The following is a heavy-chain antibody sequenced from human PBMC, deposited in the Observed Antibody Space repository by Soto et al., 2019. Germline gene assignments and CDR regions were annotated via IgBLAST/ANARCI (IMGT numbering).Heavy chain of an antibody. CDR2: IYYSGST. V-gene: IGHV4-59*01. CDR3: ARGKFPFTFDY. Sequence: SETLSLTCTVSGGSISTYYWSWIRQPPGKGLEWIGYIYYSGSTNYNPSLKSRVTISEDASKNQFSLKLSSVTAADTAVYYCARGKFPFTFDYWGQGTLVTVSS. CDR1: GGSISTYY. D-gene: IGHD3-10*01. J-gene: IGHJ4*02.